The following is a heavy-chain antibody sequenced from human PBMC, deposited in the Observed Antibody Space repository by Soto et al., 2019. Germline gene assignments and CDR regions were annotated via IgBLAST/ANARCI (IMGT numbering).Heavy chain of an antibody. V-gene: IGHV2-5*02. CDR3: AQMSGGIYRNWFHT. D-gene: IGHD2-15*01. CDR1: WFSLSTSGVG. CDR2: IYLDDDK. J-gene: IGHJ5*02. Sequence: QITLKKSGPTLVKPTQTLTLTCTFSWFSLSTSGVGVCWIRQPTEKALEWLALIYLDDDKRYSPSLKSRLTITKDTSKNQVVLTMTNMHPVDTATYYCAQMSGGIYRNWFHTWVQETLVTVPS.